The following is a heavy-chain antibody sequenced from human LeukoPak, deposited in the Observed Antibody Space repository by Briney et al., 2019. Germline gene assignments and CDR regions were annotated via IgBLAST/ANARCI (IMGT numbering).Heavy chain of an antibody. D-gene: IGHD6-6*01. CDR1: GFTSSDYY. CDR2: ITSSGSTI. Sequence: GGSLRLSCAASGFTSSDYYMSWIRQAPGKGLEWVSYITSSGSTIYYADSMKGRLTISRDNAKHSLFLQLDSLRAEDTAVYYCARIGRPAAFDIWGQGTLVIVSS. V-gene: IGHV3-11*01. CDR3: ARIGRPAAFDI. J-gene: IGHJ3*02.